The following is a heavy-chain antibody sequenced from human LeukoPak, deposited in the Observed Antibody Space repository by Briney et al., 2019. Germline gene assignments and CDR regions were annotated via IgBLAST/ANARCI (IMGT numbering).Heavy chain of an antibody. D-gene: IGHD4-17*01. CDR1: GGSFSGYY. J-gene: IGHJ4*02. Sequence: SETLSLTCAVYGGSFSGYYWSWIRQPPGKGLEWIGEINHSGSTNYNPSLKSRVTISVDTSKNQFSLKLSSVTAADTAVYYCARVNGDYVAFDYWGQGTLVTVSS. CDR2: INHSGST. V-gene: IGHV4-34*01. CDR3: ARVNGDYVAFDY.